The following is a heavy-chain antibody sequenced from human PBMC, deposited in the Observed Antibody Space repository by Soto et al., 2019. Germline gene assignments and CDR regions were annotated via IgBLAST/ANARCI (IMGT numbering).Heavy chain of an antibody. D-gene: IGHD3-22*01. CDR3: AKDSYYDTPTHFDY. V-gene: IGHV3-30*18. CDR2: ISYDGSNK. J-gene: IGHJ4*02. CDR1: GFTFSSYG. Sequence: QVQLVESGGGVVQPGRSLRLSCAASGFTFSSYGMHWVRQAPGKGLEGVAVISYDGSNKYYADSVKGRFTISRDNSKNTLYLQMNSLRAEDTAVYYCAKDSYYDTPTHFDYWGQGTLVTVSS.